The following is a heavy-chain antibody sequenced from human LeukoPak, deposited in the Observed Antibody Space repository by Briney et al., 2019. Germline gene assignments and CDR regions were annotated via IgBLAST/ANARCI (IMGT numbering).Heavy chain of an antibody. Sequence: PGGSLRLSCAASGFTFSGYAMHWVRQAPGKGLEWVAFISYDGTKKYYTDSVKGRFTISKDNSKNTLYLHMNSLRPEDTAVYYFATLDYGGKGAFDYWGQGILVTVSS. CDR3: ATLDYGGKGAFDY. CDR1: GFTFSGYA. V-gene: IGHV3-30*10. D-gene: IGHD4-23*01. J-gene: IGHJ4*02. CDR2: ISYDGTKK.